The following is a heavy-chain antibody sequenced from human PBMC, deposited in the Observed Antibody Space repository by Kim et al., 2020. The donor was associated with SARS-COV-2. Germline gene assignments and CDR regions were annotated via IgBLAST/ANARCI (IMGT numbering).Heavy chain of an antibody. CDR2: I. Sequence: IRDADPVKSRIPISRDNAKNSLSLKMNSLSVEDTAVYYCASLKLLYYYMAVWGKGTTVTVSS. V-gene: IGHV3-11*01. CDR3: ASLKLLYYYMAV. J-gene: IGHJ6*03.